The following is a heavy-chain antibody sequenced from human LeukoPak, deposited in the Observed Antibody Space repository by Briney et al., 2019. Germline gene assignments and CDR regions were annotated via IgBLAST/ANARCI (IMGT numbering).Heavy chain of an antibody. Sequence: GGSLRLSCAASGFTFSSYEMNWVRQAPGKGLEWVSYISSSGSTIYYADSVKGRFTISRDNAKNSLYLQMNSLRAEDTAVYYCARGVVERKKDNYLDYGAQETLVTVSS. V-gene: IGHV3-48*03. CDR3: ARGVVERKKDNYLDY. CDR1: GFTFSSYE. J-gene: IGHJ4*02. CDR2: ISSSGSTI. D-gene: IGHD2-15*01.